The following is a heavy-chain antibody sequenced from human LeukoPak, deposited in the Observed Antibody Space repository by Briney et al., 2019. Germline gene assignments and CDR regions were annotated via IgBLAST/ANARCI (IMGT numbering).Heavy chain of an antibody. Sequence: SETLSLTCTVSGGSISSYYWSWIRQPPGKGLEWIGEINHSGSTNYNPSLKSRVTISVDTSKNQFSLKLSSVTAADTAVYYCARGAYCSGGSCYFSYYYYYYGMDVWGQGTTVTVSS. V-gene: IGHV4-34*01. J-gene: IGHJ6*02. CDR1: GGSISSYY. CDR2: INHSGST. D-gene: IGHD2-15*01. CDR3: ARGAYCSGGSCYFSYYYYYYGMDV.